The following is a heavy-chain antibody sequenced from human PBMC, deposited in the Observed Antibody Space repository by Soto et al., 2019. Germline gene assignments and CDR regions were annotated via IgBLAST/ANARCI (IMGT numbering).Heavy chain of an antibody. V-gene: IGHV4-61*01. CDR1: GGSVSSGSNY. J-gene: IGHJ6*02. CDR3: ATVGYGMDV. CDR2: IYYSGYI. Sequence: SETLSLTCNVSGGSVSSGSNYWSWTRQPPGKGLEWIGYIYYSGYIQYNPSLKSRVTISVDTSKNQFSLKLSSVTAADTAVYYCATVGYGMDVWGQGTTVTVSS.